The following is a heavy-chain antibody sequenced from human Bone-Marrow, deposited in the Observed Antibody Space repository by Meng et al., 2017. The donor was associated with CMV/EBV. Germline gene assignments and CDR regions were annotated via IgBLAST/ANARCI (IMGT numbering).Heavy chain of an antibody. J-gene: IGHJ6*01. V-gene: IGHV1-69*08. Sequence: SVKVSCKASGGTFTSYTVSWVRQAPGQGLEWMGRTIPILNTAIYAQKFQGRVTITADKFTSTAYLELSSLRYEDTAVYYCARDEGVGTVSYYYYGMGVWGQGTTVTVSS. D-gene: IGHD5-18*01. CDR3: ARDEGVGTVSYYYYGMGV. CDR1: GGTFTSYT. CDR2: TIPILNTA.